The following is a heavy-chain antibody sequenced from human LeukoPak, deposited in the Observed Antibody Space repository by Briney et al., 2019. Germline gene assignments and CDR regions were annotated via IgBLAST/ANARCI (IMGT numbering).Heavy chain of an antibody. J-gene: IGHJ6*03. CDR3: ASVPRVPAPYYYYYMDV. CDR1: GYTFTGYY. V-gene: IGHV1-2*02. D-gene: IGHD2-2*01. CDR2: INPNSGGT. Sequence: ASVKVSCKASGYTFTGYYMLWVRQAPGQGLEWMGWINPNSGGTNYAQKFQGRVTMTRDTSISTAYMELSRLRSDDTAVYYCASVPRVPAPYYYYYMDVWGKGTTVTVSS.